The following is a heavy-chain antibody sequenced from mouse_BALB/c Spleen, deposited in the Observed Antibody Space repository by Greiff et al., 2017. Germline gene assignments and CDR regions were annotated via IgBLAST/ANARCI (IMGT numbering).Heavy chain of an antibody. V-gene: IGHV1-87*01. CDR3: ANYDYDDTKDY. CDR1: GYTFTSYW. D-gene: IGHD2-4*01. CDR2: IYPGGGDT. J-gene: IGHJ4*01. Sequence: VQLQQSGAELARPGASVKLSCKASGYTFTSYWMQWVKQRPGQGLEWIGAIYPGGGDTRYTQKFKGKATLTADKSSSTAYVQLSSVTSEDSAVYYCANYDYDDTKDYWGQGTSVTVSS.